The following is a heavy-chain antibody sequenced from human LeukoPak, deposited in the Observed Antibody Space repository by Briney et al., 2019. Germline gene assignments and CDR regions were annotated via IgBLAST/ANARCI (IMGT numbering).Heavy chain of an antibody. CDR1: GFTFSQFA. J-gene: IGHJ4*02. D-gene: IGHD3-3*01. Sequence: GGSLRLSCTASGFTFSQFAMNWVRQTPGKGLGWVSVISGSGSTYYADSVRGRFTISRDNSKHTVSLQMNALRAEDTAVYYCARGITAFGVPGATYYFDYWGQGTLVTVSS. CDR2: ISGSGST. V-gene: IGHV3-23*01. CDR3: ARGITAFGVPGATYYFDY.